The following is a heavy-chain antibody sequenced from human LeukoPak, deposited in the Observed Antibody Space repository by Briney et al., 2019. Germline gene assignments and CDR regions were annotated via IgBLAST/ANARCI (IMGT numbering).Heavy chain of an antibody. Sequence: SETLSLTCAVSGYSISSNHWWDWIRQPPGKGLEWIGYIYYSGSTNYNPSLKSRVTISVDTSKNQFSLKLSSVTAADTAVYYCAREVDTAMVFDYWGQGTLVTVSS. J-gene: IGHJ4*02. CDR1: GYSISSNHW. CDR2: IYYSGST. CDR3: AREVDTAMVFDY. V-gene: IGHV4-28*03. D-gene: IGHD5-18*01.